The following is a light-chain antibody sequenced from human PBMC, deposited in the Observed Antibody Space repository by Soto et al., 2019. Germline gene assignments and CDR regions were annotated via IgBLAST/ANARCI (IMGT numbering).Light chain of an antibody. CDR1: QSVSSS. V-gene: IGKV3-15*01. J-gene: IGKJ2*01. Sequence: EVVMTLSPDTLSVSPGERVTLSCRASQSVSSSLAWYQQKPGQAPRLLIYDTSTRATAIPARFSGSGSGTEFTLTISSLQSEDSAVYYCQQYKNWPPYTFGQGTKLEIK. CDR3: QQYKNWPPYT. CDR2: DTS.